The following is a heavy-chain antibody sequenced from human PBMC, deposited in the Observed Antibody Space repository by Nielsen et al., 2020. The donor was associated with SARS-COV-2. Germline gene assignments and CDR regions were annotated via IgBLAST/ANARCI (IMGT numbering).Heavy chain of an antibody. V-gene: IGHV1-18*01. J-gene: IGHJ4*02. Sequence: ASVKVSCKASGYTFLSYSMHWVRQAPGQRLEWMGWVSAYNGDTNYAQKVQGRVTMTTDTSTSTAYMELRSLISDDTAVYYCARGAEYQLLSYFDYWGQGTLVTVSS. CDR2: VSAYNGDT. CDR3: ARGAEYQLLSYFDY. D-gene: IGHD2-2*01. CDR1: GYTFLSYS.